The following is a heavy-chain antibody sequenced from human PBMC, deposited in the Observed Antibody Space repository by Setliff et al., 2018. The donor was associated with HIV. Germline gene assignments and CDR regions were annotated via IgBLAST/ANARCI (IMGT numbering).Heavy chain of an antibody. D-gene: IGHD6-19*01. CDR1: GYTFTNYW. Sequence: GESLKISCKCSGYTFTNYWIGWVRQMPGKGLEWMGIIYPGDSDTRYNPSFQGQVTISADKSISTAYLQWSSLKASDTAMYYCAGRNRGGWPQQFYYYMDVWGKGTTVTVSS. J-gene: IGHJ6*03. V-gene: IGHV5-51*01. CDR2: IYPGDSDT. CDR3: AGRNRGGWPQQFYYYMDV.